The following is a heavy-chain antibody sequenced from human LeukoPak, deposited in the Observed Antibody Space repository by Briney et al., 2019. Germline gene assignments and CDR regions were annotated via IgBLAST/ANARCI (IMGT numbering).Heavy chain of an antibody. J-gene: IGHJ4*02. CDR3: ARHSNNWYDFDY. CDR2: IYHSGST. V-gene: IGHV4-4*02. Sequence: PSGTLSLTCAVSGGSISSSNWWSWVRQPPGKGLEWIGEIYHSGSTNYNPSLKSRVTISVDTSKNQFSLKLSSVTAADTAVYYCARHSNNWYDFDYWGQGTLVTVSS. CDR1: GGSISSSNW. D-gene: IGHD6-13*01.